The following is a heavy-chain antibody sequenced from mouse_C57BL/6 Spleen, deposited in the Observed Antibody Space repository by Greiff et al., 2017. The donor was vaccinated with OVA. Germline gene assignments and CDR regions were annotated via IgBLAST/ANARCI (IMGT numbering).Heavy chain of an antibody. V-gene: IGHV5-6*01. CDR2: ISSGGSYT. J-gene: IGHJ1*03. CDR3: ARHGDQRGGWYFDV. Sequence: EVKVVESGGDLVKPGGSLKLSCAASGFTFSSYGMSWVRQTPDKRLEWVATISSGGSYTYYPDSVKGRFTISRDNAKNTLYLQMSSLKSEDTAMYYCARHGDQRGGWYFDVWGTGTTVTVSS. CDR1: GFTFSSYG.